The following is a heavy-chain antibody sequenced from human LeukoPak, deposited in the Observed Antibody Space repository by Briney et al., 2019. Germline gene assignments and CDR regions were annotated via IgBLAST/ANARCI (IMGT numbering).Heavy chain of an antibody. Sequence: EASVKLSCNSSGCSFSSYAISWVRQAPGQGLEWMGRGIIIHGRANYAQKFHGRVTITADKSTSTAYMERSSLSSEDTALYYCARVHYGAGSYYKDYWGQGTLVTVSS. CDR1: GCSFSSYA. V-gene: IGHV1-69*04. CDR3: ARVHYGAGSYYKDY. D-gene: IGHD3-10*01. CDR2: GIIIHGRA. J-gene: IGHJ4*02.